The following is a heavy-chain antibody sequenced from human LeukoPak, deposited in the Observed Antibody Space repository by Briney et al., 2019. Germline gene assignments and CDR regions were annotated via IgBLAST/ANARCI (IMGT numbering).Heavy chain of an antibody. J-gene: IGHJ6*03. CDR1: GGSISSSSYY. Sequence: PSETLSLTCTVSGGSISSSSYYWGWIRQPPGKGLEWIGSIYYSGSTYYNPSLKSRVTIPVDTSKNQFSLKLSSVTAADTAVYYCARDRESSSWYHFGYYYYYMDVWGKGTTVTVSS. CDR3: ARDRESSSWYHFGYYYYYMDV. V-gene: IGHV4-39*07. D-gene: IGHD6-13*01. CDR2: IYYSGST.